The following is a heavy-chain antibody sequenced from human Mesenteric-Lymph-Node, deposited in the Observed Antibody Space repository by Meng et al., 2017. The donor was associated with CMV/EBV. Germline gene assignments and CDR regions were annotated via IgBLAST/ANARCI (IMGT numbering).Heavy chain of an antibody. CDR2: IYHTGSA. V-gene: IGHV4-39*07. CDR1: GDSIVNTHYF. D-gene: IGHD3-3*01. Sequence: SETLSLTCTISGDSIVNTHYFWDWVRQSPGKGLEWIGSIYHTGSAHYRPSLQSRVTISVDTTQNKIYLQLKSVTAADTAMYYCARVLRFLEWSNYYYYYYGMDVWGQGTTVTVSS. J-gene: IGHJ6*02. CDR3: ARVLRFLEWSNYYYYYYGMDV.